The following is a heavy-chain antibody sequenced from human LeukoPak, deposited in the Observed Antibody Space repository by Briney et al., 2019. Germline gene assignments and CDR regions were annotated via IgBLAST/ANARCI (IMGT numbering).Heavy chain of an antibody. Sequence: ASVKVSCKASGGTFSSYAISWVRQAPGQGLEWMGGIIPIFGTANYAQKFQGRVTITADESTSTAYMELSSLRSEDTAVYYCAREFRAAARGGDYYYYMDVWGKGTTVTISS. J-gene: IGHJ6*03. CDR3: AREFRAAARGGDYYYYMDV. CDR1: GGTFSSYA. D-gene: IGHD2-2*01. CDR2: IIPIFGTA. V-gene: IGHV1-69*13.